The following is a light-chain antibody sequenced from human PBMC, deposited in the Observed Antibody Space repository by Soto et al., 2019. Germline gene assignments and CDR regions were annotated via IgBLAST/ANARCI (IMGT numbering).Light chain of an antibody. CDR2: EAS. CDR3: QQGSTWPWT. J-gene: IGKJ1*01. V-gene: IGKV3-11*01. Sequence: EILLTQSPATLSLSPGERATLSCRASQSVSSSLAWYQQKLGQAPRLLIYEASDRATGIPARFSGSGSGTDFTLIISSLEPEDFAVYYCQQGSTWPWTFGQGTKVDIK. CDR1: QSVSSS.